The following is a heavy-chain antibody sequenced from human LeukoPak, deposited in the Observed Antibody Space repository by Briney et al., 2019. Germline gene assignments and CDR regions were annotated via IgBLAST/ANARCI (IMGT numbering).Heavy chain of an antibody. J-gene: IGHJ4*02. D-gene: IGHD6-13*01. CDR2: IRSKANSYVT. CDR1: GFTFSGSA. V-gene: IGHV3-73*01. CDR3: ATYKAAAGHFDY. Sequence: GGSLRLSCAASGFTFSGSAMHWVRQASGKGLEWIGRIRSKANSYVTVYAASVTGRFTISRDNSKNTLYLQMNSLRAEDTAVYYCATYKAAAGHFDYWGQGTLVTVSS.